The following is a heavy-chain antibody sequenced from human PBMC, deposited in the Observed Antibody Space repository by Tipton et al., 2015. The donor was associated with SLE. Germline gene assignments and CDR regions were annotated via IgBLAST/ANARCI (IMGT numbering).Heavy chain of an antibody. CDR1: GDSLSSGYF. CDR2: IYHSGST. J-gene: IGHJ4*02. V-gene: IGHV4-38-2*01. D-gene: IGHD7-27*01. CDR3: ARRRTGDRPFDY. Sequence: TLSLTCGVSGDSLSSGYFWGWIRQPPGKGLEWIGSIYHSGSTYYNPSLKSRVTISVDPSKNQFSLRVSSVTAADTAIYYCARRRTGDRPFDYWGQGTLVTVSS.